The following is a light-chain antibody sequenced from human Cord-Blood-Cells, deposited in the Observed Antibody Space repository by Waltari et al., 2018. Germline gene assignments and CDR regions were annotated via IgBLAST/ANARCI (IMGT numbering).Light chain of an antibody. Sequence: DIQMTQSASSVSESVGDRVTITCRASQGISSWLDWYQQKPGKAPKLLIYAASSLQSEVPSRFSGSGSGTDFTLTISSLQPEDFATYYCQQANSFPLTFGGGTKVEIK. CDR1: QGISSW. CDR3: QQANSFPLT. J-gene: IGKJ4*01. CDR2: AAS. V-gene: IGKV1-12*01.